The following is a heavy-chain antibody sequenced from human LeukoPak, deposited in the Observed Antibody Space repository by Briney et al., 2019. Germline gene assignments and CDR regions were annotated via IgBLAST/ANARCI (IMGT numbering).Heavy chain of an antibody. CDR1: GFIFSNYD. V-gene: IGHV3-13*01. D-gene: IGHD3-9*01. Sequence: PGGSLRLSCAASGFIFSNYDMHWVRQATGKGLEWVSAINTAGDTYYPGSVKGRFTISRENAKNSFYLQMNSLRAEDTAVYYCAKPLTSGTPYGNFDYWGQGTLVTVSS. CDR3: AKPLTSGTPYGNFDY. CDR2: INTAGDT. J-gene: IGHJ4*02.